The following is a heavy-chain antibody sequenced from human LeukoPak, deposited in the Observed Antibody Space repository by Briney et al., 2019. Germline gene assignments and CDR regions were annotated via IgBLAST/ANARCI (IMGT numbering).Heavy chain of an antibody. CDR2: IHYTGNT. D-gene: IGHD3-22*01. CDR1: GGSIRSSY. CDR3: ARGYYDTSGYSNTFDI. J-gene: IGHJ3*02. Sequence: SETLSLTCTASGGSIRSSYWSWIRQPPGKRLEWIGYIHYTGNTNYNPSLKSRVTISVDTSKNQFSLNLNSVTAADTAVYYCARGYYDTSGYSNTFDIWGQGTMVTVSS. V-gene: IGHV4-59*01.